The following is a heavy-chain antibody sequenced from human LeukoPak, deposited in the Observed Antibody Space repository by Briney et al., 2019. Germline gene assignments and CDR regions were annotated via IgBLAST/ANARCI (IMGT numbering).Heavy chain of an antibody. V-gene: IGHV3-23*01. CDR2: ISGSGGTT. CDR1: GFTFTDYW. D-gene: IGHD3-3*01. Sequence: GGSLRLSCAASGFTFTDYWMSWVRQAPGKGLEWGSVISGSGGTTYYADSVKGRFSISRDNSNNTLYLQMNSPRAEDTAVYYCAKDTLADDFLIGYGFDYWGQGTLVTVSS. CDR3: AKDTLADDFLIGYGFDY. J-gene: IGHJ4*02.